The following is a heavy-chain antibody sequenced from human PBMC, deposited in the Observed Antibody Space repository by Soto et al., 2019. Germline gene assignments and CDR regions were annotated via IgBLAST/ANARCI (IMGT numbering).Heavy chain of an antibody. D-gene: IGHD2-2*01. CDR1: SGSVTSGRFF. V-gene: IGHV4-31*02. J-gene: IGHJ6*03. CDR3: ARSLPGGTIFYMDV. Sequence: QVQLRESGPGVVKPSQTLSLNCHVSSGSVTSGRFFWSWVRQQPGKGLEWIGHIYYSGNTHYNPSLESRVAMSVYISQNQLSLTLTGVTPADSAVYYCARSLPGGTIFYMDVWGAGTPVSVSS. CDR2: IYYSGNT.